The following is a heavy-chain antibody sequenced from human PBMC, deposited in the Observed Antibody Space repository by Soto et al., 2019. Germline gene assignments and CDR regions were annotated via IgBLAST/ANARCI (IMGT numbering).Heavy chain of an antibody. J-gene: IGHJ5*02. CDR3: ARDSPHCSGGSCYPNWFDP. Sequence: QVQLQESGPGLVKPSQTLSLTCTVSGGSISRGGYYWSWIRQHPGKGLEWIGYIYYSGSTYYNPSLKSRVTISVDTSKNQFSLKLSSVTAADTAVYYCARDSPHCSGGSCYPNWFDPWGQGTLVTVSS. CDR2: IYYSGST. V-gene: IGHV4-31*03. CDR1: GGSISRGGYY. D-gene: IGHD2-15*01.